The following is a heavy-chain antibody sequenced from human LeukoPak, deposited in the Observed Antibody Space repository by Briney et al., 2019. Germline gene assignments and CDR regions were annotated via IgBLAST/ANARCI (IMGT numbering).Heavy chain of an antibody. CDR3: ARDPPPRYDFWSGYYRDAFDI. CDR2: IYSSGST. V-gene: IGHV4-4*07. J-gene: IGHJ3*02. CDR1: GGSISIYY. D-gene: IGHD3-3*01. Sequence: PSETLSLTCTVSGGSISIYYWSWLRQPAGKGLEGIGRIYSSGSTNYNHSLKRRVTMSVDTSNNHFSLKLSSVTAADTAVYYCARDPPPRYDFWSGYYRDAFDIWGQGTMVTVSS.